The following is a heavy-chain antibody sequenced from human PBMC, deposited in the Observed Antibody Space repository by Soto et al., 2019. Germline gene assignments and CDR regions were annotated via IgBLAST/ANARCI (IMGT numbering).Heavy chain of an antibody. CDR2: IRSNADGGST. Sequence: DVELVESGGGLGKPGESLRLSCAVSGLTFRNVWMSWVRQAPGRGLEWVGRIRSNADGGSTGYAAPVNGRFIVSRDDSKDMLYLQMNSLKIEDTAVYYCTPDEGDARGFYNFDYWGQGILVTVSS. D-gene: IGHD3-16*01. CDR3: TPDEGDARGFYNFDY. CDR1: GLTFRNVW. V-gene: IGHV3-15*07. J-gene: IGHJ4*02.